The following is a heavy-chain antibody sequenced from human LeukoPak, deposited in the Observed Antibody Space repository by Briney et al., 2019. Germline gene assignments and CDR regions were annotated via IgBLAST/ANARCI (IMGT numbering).Heavy chain of an antibody. V-gene: IGHV3-74*01. D-gene: IGHD3-10*01. Sequence: GGSLRLSCVASGFTFSNYFVHWVRQVPGKGLMWVSRISTDGGSTWYADSVKGRFTISRDNAKSTLYLQMNSLRAEDTAVYYFARDSTSGIDYWGQGTLVTVSS. CDR1: GFTFSNYF. J-gene: IGHJ4*02. CDR3: ARDSTSGIDY. CDR2: ISTDGGST.